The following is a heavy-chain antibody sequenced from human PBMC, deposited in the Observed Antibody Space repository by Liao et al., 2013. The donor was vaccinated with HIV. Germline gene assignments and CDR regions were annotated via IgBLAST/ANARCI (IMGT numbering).Heavy chain of an antibody. CDR1: GGSINSGSYY. CDR3: ARNSGYGDYSEVYRSRYFDL. Sequence: QVQLQESGPGLVKPSQTLSLTCTVSGGSINSGSYYWSWIRQPAGKGLEWIGRIYTSGSTNYNPSLKSRVTISVDTSKRQFSLKLNSVTAADTAVYYCARNSGYGDYSEVYRSRYFDLWGRGTLVTVSS. J-gene: IGHJ2*01. V-gene: IGHV4-61*02. CDR2: IYTSGST. D-gene: IGHD4-17*01.